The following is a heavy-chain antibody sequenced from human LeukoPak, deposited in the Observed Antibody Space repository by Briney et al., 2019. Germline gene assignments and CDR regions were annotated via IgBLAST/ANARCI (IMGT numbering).Heavy chain of an antibody. D-gene: IGHD3-22*01. V-gene: IGHV3-23*01. J-gene: IGHJ5*01. CDR1: GLTFNNYA. CDR3: ATGYSDSLRSPLDS. Sequence: GGSLRLACAASGLTFNNYALTWIRQAPGKGLEWVSSISGRGGNTYYADSVKGRFTISRDDSKNTLFLQMNSLRAEDTAVYYCATGYSDSLRSPLDSWGQGTLVTVSS. CDR2: ISGRGGNT.